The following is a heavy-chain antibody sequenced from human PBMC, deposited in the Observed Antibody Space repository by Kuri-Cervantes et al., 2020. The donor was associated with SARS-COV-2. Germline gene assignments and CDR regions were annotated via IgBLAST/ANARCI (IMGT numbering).Heavy chain of an antibody. CDR2: INSDGSST. J-gene: IGHJ3*02. D-gene: IGHD3-9*01. V-gene: IGHV3-74*01. CDR1: GFTFSSYW. Sequence: GESLKISCAASGFTFSSYWMHWVRQAPGKGLVWVSRINSDGSSTSYADSVKGRFTISRDNAKNTLYLQMNSLRAEDTAVYYCARDERYYDILTGDGNAFDIWGQGTMVTVSS. CDR3: ARDERYYDILTGDGNAFDI.